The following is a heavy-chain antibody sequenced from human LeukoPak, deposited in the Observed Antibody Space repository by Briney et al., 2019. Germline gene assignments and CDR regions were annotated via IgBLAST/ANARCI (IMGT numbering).Heavy chain of an antibody. V-gene: IGHV4-39*01. CDR1: GGSISSSSYY. CDR3: ARHGWSSGWLDY. D-gene: IGHD6-19*01. CDR2: IYYSGST. Sequence: SETLSLTCTVSGGSISSSSYYWGWVRQPPGKGLEWIGSIYYSGSTYYNPSLKSRVTISVGTSKNQFSLKLSSVTAADTAVYYCARHGWSSGWLDYWGQGTLVTVSS. J-gene: IGHJ4*02.